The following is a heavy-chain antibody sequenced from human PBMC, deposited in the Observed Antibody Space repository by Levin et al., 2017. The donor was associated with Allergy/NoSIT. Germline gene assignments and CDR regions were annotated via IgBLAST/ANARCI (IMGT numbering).Heavy chain of an antibody. CDR2: ISYDGSNK. V-gene: IGHV3-30-3*01. Sequence: GGSLRLSCAASGFTFSTSAMHWVRQAPGKGLEWVAVISYDGSNKYHADSVKGRFTISRDNSKNTLYLQMNSLRAEDTAVYYCARDFDSSGYYPVFDCWGKGTLVTVSS. J-gene: IGHJ4*02. CDR3: ARDFDSSGYYPVFDC. D-gene: IGHD3-22*01. CDR1: GFTFSTSA.